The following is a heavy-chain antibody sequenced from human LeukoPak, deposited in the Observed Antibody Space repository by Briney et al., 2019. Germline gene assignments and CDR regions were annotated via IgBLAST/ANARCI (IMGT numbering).Heavy chain of an antibody. J-gene: IGHJ4*02. D-gene: IGHD6-13*01. CDR2: IKPDGTTK. CDR3: ARSIPYGTTWYGRSDY. Sequence: GGSLRLSCAASGFPFSSYSMTWVRPAPGKGLEWVANIKPDGTTKFYVDSVKGRFTISRDNALNTLYLQMNSLRAEDTAIYYCARSIPYGTTWYGRSDYWGQGTLVTVSS. V-gene: IGHV3-7*03. CDR1: GFPFSSYS.